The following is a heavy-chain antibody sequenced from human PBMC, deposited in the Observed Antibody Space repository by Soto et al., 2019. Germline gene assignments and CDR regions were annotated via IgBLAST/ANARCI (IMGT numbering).Heavy chain of an antibody. J-gene: IGHJ6*02. V-gene: IGHV3-9*01. D-gene: IGHD3-22*01. CDR2: ISWNSGSI. CDR3: AKDIGYYDSSGYFVGYYYYGMDV. CDR1: GFTFSSYS. Sequence: PGGSLRLSCAASGFTFSSYSMHWVRQAPGKGLEWVSGISWNSGSIGYADSVKGRFTISRDNAKNSLYLQMNSLRAEDTALYYCAKDIGYYDSSGYFVGYYYYGMDVWGQGTTVTVSS.